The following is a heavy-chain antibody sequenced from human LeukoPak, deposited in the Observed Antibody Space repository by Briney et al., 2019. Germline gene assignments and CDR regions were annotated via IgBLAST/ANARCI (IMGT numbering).Heavy chain of an antibody. CDR2: ISGSGGST. CDR1: GFTFSSYA. D-gene: IGHD6-13*01. V-gene: IGHV3-23*01. J-gene: IGHJ4*02. Sequence: GGSLRLSCAASGFTFSSYAMSWVRQAPGKGLEWVSAISGSGGSTYYADSVKGRFTISRDNSKNTLYLQMNSLRAEDTAVYYCANAGCLSSWNKDYWGQGTLVTVSS. CDR3: ANAGCLSSWNKDY.